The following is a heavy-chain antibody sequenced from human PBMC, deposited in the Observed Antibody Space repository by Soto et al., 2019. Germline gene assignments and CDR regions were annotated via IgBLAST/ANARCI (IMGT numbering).Heavy chain of an antibody. CDR1: GGTFSSYA. J-gene: IGHJ6*02. CDR2: IIPIFGTA. V-gene: IGHV1-69*01. Sequence: QVQLVQSGAEVKKPGSSVKVSCKASGGTFSSYAISWVRQAPGQGREWMGGIIPIFGTANYAQKFQGRVTITADESTSTAYMELSSLRSEDTAVYYCARSRGKVVVAATHYGMDVWGQGTTVTVSS. D-gene: IGHD2-15*01. CDR3: ARSRGKVVVAATHYGMDV.